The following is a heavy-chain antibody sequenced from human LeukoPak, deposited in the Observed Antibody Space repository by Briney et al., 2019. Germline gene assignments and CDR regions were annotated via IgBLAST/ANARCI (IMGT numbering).Heavy chain of an antibody. CDR1: GFTFKLYW. Sequence: GGSLRLSCAASGFTFKLYWMHWVRQVPGKRPVWVSRINDDGSGTIYADSVRGRFTISRDNAKNSLYLQMNSLRAEDTAVYYCARDGYSSSWYEEGWFDPWGQGTLVTVSS. V-gene: IGHV3-74*01. CDR2: INDDGSGT. D-gene: IGHD6-13*01. CDR3: ARDGYSSSWYEEGWFDP. J-gene: IGHJ5*02.